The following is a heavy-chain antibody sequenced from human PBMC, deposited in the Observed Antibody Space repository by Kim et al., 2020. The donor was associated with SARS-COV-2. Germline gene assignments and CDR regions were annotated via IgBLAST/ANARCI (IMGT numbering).Heavy chain of an antibody. J-gene: IGHJ3*01. D-gene: IGHD2-8*01. CDR1: GYTFTTYA. CDR2: INAGNGNT. CDR3: ARDGDMYAAMLDAFDL. Sequence: ASVKVSCKASGYTFTTYAMHWVRQAPGQRLEWMGWINAGNGNTKYSQKFQGRVTITSDTSATTAYMELSSLRSEDTAVYYCARDGDMYAAMLDAFDLWGQ. V-gene: IGHV1-3*01.